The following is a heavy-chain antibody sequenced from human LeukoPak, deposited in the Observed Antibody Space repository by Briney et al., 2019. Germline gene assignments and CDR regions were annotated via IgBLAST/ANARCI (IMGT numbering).Heavy chain of an antibody. Sequence: PGGSLRLSCAASGFTFSSYAMSWVRQAPGKGLEWVSAISGSGGSTYYADSVKGRFTISRDNSKNTLYLQMNSLRAEDTAVYYCANGGSGGWYSYYFDYWGQGTLVTVSS. CDR3: ANGGSGGWYSYYFDY. D-gene: IGHD6-19*01. CDR2: ISGSGGST. CDR1: GFTFSSYA. J-gene: IGHJ4*02. V-gene: IGHV3-23*01.